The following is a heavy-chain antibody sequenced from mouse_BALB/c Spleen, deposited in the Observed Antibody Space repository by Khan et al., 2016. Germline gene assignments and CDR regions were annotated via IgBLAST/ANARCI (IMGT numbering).Heavy chain of an antibody. CDR2: LNPGSGGT. D-gene: IGHD1-1*01. Sequence: QVQLQQSGAELVRPGTSVKVSCKASGYAFTNCLIEWVKQRPGQGLEWIGVLNPGSGGTIYNARFKGKASLTADNFSTTAYMQITSQPSDDSVVFFSASQYGSSCVGFAYWGQGTLVTVSA. J-gene: IGHJ3*01. CDR3: ASQYGSSCVGFAY. V-gene: IGHV1-54*01. CDR1: GYAFTNCL.